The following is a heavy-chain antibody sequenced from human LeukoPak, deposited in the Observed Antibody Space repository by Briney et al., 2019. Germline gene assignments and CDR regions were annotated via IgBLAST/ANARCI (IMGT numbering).Heavy chain of an antibody. D-gene: IGHD3-16*01. Sequence: PGGSLRLSCVASGFTVSSNYMNWVRQAPGKGLEWVSSISSSSSYIYYADSVKGRFTISRDNAKNSLYLQMNSLRAEDTAVYYCARDGGGYYYYMDVWGKGTTVTVSS. CDR1: GFTVSSNY. CDR2: ISSSSSYI. J-gene: IGHJ6*03. CDR3: ARDGGGYYYYMDV. V-gene: IGHV3-21*01.